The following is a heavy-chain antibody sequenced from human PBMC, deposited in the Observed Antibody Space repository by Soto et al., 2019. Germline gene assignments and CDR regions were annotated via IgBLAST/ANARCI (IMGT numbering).Heavy chain of an antibody. Sequence: SGPTLVNPTQTLTLTCTFSGFSLSTSGMCVSWIRQPPGKALEWLALIDWDDDKYYSTPLKTRLTISKDTSKNQVVLTMTNMDPVDTATYYCARRAEHDYSNYYFDYWGQGTLVTVSS. V-gene: IGHV2-70*01. D-gene: IGHD4-4*01. CDR1: GFSLSTSGMC. J-gene: IGHJ4*02. CDR3: ARRAEHDYSNYYFDY. CDR2: IDWDDDK.